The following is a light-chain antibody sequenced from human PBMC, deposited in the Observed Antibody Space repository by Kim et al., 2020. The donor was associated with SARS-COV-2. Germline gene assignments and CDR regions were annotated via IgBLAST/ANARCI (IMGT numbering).Light chain of an antibody. CDR2: RNN. CDR3: SAWDSSLSAWV. J-gene: IGLJ3*02. CDR1: SNNVGNEG. V-gene: IGLV10-54*01. Sequence: QAGLTQPPSVSKGLRQTATLTCTGNSNNVGNEGASWLQQHQGNPPKLLSYRNNNRPSGIPERLSASRSGNTASLTITGLQPEDEADYYCSAWDSSLSAWVFGGGTQLTVL.